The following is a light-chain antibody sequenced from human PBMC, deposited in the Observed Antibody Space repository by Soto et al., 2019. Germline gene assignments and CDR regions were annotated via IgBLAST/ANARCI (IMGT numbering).Light chain of an antibody. Sequence: EIVLTQSPGTLSLSPGERATLSCRASQSVSSSYLAWYQQKPGQPPRLLIDGASSRAAGIPDRFSGSGSGTDCTLTINRLEPEDFAVYYCQQYVTSRRTFGPGTKVDIK. V-gene: IGKV3-20*01. CDR2: GAS. J-gene: IGKJ1*01. CDR1: QSVSSSY. CDR3: QQYVTSRRT.